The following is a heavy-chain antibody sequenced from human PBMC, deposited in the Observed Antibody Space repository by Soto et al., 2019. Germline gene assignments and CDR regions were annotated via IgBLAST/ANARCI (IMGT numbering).Heavy chain of an antibody. J-gene: IGHJ4*02. D-gene: IGHD2-8*01. CDR1: GGSISNFY. CDR3: ARAPMVLSRSYFDS. Sequence: QVHLRESGPGLVKPSETLSLSCTVSGGSISNFYWSWIRQPPGKGLEWIGYISYSGNTNYNPSLECRVTISVETSKNPLSLNLNSVTAADTAVYYCARAPMVLSRSYFDSWGQGTPVTVSS. CDR2: ISYSGNT. V-gene: IGHV4-59*01.